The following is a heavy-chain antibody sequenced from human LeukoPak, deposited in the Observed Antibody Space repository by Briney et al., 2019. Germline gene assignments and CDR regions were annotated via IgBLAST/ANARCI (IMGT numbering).Heavy chain of an antibody. Sequence: PGGSLRLSCAASGFTFSSYAMSWVRQAPGKGLEWVSAISGSGGSTYYADSVKGRFTISRDISKNTLYLQMNSLRGDDTAVYYCAQGGSAYYDLRPWSWGQGTLVTVSS. CDR3: AQGGSAYYDLRPWS. J-gene: IGHJ5*02. V-gene: IGHV3-23*01. CDR2: ISGSGGST. CDR1: GFTFSSYA. D-gene: IGHD3-3*01.